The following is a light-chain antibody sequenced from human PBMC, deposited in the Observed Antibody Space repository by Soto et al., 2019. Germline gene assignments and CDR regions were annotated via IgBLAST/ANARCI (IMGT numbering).Light chain of an antibody. Sequence: EIVMTQSPATLSVSPGERATLSCRASQSVSSNLAWYQRKPGQAPRLLIYGASTRATGIPARFSGSGSGTKFTLTISSLQSEDFAVYYCQQYNNWPPLTFGGGTKVEIK. J-gene: IGKJ4*01. CDR1: QSVSSN. V-gene: IGKV3-15*01. CDR3: QQYNNWPPLT. CDR2: GAS.